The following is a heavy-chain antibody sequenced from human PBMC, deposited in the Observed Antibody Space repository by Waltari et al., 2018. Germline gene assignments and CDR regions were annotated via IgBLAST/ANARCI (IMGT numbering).Heavy chain of an antibody. J-gene: IGHJ4*02. V-gene: IGHV4-59*01. CDR1: GGAIDTYY. CDR2: IFHTGST. Sequence: QVQLLESGPGLVTPSAPLSLTCTVSGGAIDTYYWSWIRQPPGKGLEWIAYIFHTGSTNYNPSLKSRVTMSVDTSKNQFSLKLSSMTAADTAVYFCARVANSGYDDRGHFDFWGQGTRVTVS. CDR3: ARVANSGYDDRGHFDF. D-gene: IGHD5-12*01.